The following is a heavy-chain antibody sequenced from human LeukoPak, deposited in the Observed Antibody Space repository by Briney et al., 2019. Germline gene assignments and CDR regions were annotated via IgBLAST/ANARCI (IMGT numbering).Heavy chain of an antibody. CDR2: IKQDGSEK. CDR3: ARDQKLGIMKRVY. CDR1: GFTFSSYW. J-gene: IGHJ4*02. D-gene: IGHD3-16*01. Sequence: PGGSLRLSCAASGFTFSSYWMSWVRQAPGKGLEWVANIKQDGSEKYYVDSVKGRFTISRDNAKNSLYLQMNSLRAEDAAVYYCARDQKLGIMKRVYWGQGTLVTVSS. V-gene: IGHV3-7*05.